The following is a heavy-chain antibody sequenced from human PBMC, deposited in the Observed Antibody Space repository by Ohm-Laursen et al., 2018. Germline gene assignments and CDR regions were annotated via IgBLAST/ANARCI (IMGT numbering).Heavy chain of an antibody. CDR2: ISAYNGNT. V-gene: IGHV1-18*01. J-gene: IGHJ4*02. CDR1: GYTFTSYG. D-gene: IGHD2-15*01. Sequence: GASVKVSCKASGYTFTSYGISWVRQAPGQGLEWMGWISAYNGNTNYAQKLQGRVTMTTDTSTSTAYMELRSLRSDDTAVYYCARARGPPNCSGGSCYFFDYWGQGTLATVSS. CDR3: ARARGPPNCSGGSCYFFDY.